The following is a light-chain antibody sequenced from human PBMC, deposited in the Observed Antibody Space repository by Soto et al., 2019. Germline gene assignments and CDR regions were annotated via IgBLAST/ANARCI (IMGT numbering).Light chain of an antibody. CDR3: QQYNTLPFT. J-gene: IGKJ3*01. Sequence: DIQMTQSPSSLSRYVGDRVTITCQASQDIIGYLNWYQHKPGVAPKLLIYDASELETGVPTRFSGSGSATYFTFTITSLQPEDAGTYYGQQYNTLPFTFGPGTKV. CDR1: QDIIGY. V-gene: IGKV1-33*01. CDR2: DAS.